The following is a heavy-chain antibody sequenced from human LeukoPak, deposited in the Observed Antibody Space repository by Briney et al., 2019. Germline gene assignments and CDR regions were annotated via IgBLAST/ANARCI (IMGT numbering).Heavy chain of an antibody. J-gene: IGHJ4*02. V-gene: IGHV4-38-2*01. D-gene: IGHD1-7*01. CDR3: ATRKGVYNWDSLDY. CDR1: GYSISSGYY. CDR2: IYHDGTT. Sequence: PSETLSLTCAVSGYSISSGYYWGWMRQPPGRGLEWIASIYHDGTTYYNPSLGSRVTISLDTSKNQSSMKLYSVTATDTAVYYCATRKGVYNWDSLDYWGQGTLVTVSS.